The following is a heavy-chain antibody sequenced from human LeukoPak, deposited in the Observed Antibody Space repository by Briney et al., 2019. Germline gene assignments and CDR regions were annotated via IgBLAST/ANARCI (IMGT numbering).Heavy chain of an antibody. V-gene: IGHV1-8*01. CDR2: MNPNSGNT. D-gene: IGHD2/OR15-2a*01. CDR3: ARGQARGSYFSPWFDP. CDR1: GYTFTSYD. Sequence: ASVKVSCKASGYTFTSYDINWVRQATGQGLEWMGWMNPNSGNTGYAQKFQGRVTMTRNTSISTAYMELSSLRSEDTAVYYCARGQARGSYFSPWFDPWGQGTLVTVSS. J-gene: IGHJ5*02.